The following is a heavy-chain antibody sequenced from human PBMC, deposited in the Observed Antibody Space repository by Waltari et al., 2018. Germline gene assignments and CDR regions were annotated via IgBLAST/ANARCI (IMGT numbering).Heavy chain of an antibody. CDR3: ARGLLGYCSSTSCHYYYYGMDV. V-gene: IGHV3-48*01. J-gene: IGHJ6*02. CDR1: GFTFSSYS. Sequence: EVQLVESGGGLVQPGGSLRLSCAASGFTFSSYSMNWVRQAPGKGLEWVSYISSSSSTIYYADSVKGRFTISRENAKNSLYLQMNSLRAEDTAVYYCARGLLGYCSSTSCHYYYYGMDVWGQGTTVTVSS. D-gene: IGHD2-2*01. CDR2: ISSSSSTI.